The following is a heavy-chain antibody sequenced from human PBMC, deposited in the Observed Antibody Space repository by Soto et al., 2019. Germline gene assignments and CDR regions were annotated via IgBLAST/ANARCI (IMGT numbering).Heavy chain of an antibody. CDR1: GGSISGFY. J-gene: IGHJ4*02. CDR3: ARSVVPAATIQY. Sequence: SETLSLTCSVSGGSISGFYWSWIRQPPGKGLEWIGYIYYSGNTNYNRSLKSRVTISVDTSRNQFSLKLNSVTAADTAVYFCARSVVPAATIQYWGQGALVTVSS. D-gene: IGHD2-2*01. V-gene: IGHV4-59*01. CDR2: IYYSGNT.